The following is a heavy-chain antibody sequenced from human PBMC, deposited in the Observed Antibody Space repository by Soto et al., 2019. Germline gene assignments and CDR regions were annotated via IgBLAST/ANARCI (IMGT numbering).Heavy chain of an antibody. D-gene: IGHD6-13*01. V-gene: IGHV5-10-1*01. CDR2: IDPSDSYT. Sequence: PGESLKISCKGSGYSFTSYWISWVRQMPGKGLEWMGRIDPSDSYTNYSPSFQGHVTISADKSISTAYLQWSSLKASDTAMYYCARPGDSSSWPYYYYYGMDVWGQGTTVPSP. CDR3: ARPGDSSSWPYYYYYGMDV. J-gene: IGHJ6*02. CDR1: GYSFTSYW.